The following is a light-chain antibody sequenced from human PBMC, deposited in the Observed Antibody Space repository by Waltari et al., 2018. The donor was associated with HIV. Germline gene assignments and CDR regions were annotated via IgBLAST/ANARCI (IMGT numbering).Light chain of an antibody. CDR2: EVS. J-gene: IGLJ1*01. CDR3: SSYTRSTVYV. Sequence: QSALTQPASVSGSPGQSITISCTGTTSDVGGYNYVSWYQQHPGKAPKRMIYEVSNRPSGVSNRFSGSKSGSTASLTISGLQAEDEADYYCSSYTRSTVYVFGTGTKVTVL. V-gene: IGLV2-14*01. CDR1: TSDVGGYNY.